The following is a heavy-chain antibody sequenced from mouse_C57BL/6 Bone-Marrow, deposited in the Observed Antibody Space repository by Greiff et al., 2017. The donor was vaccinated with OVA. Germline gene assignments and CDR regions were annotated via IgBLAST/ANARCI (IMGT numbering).Heavy chain of an antibody. J-gene: IGHJ1*03. CDR1: GYSFTDHN. CDR3: ARGSKFITTVGEGWYFDV. Sequence: VQLQQSGPELVKPGASVKISCKASGYSFTDHNMNWVKQSNGKSLEWIGVINPNYGTTSYHQKFKGKATLTVDQSSSTAYMQLNSLTSEDSAVYYCARGSKFITTVGEGWYFDVWGTGTTVTVSS. V-gene: IGHV1-39*01. D-gene: IGHD1-1*01. CDR2: INPNYGTT.